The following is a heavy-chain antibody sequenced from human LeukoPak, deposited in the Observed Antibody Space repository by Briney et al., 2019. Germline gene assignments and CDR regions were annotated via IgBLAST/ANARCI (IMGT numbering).Heavy chain of an antibody. J-gene: IGHJ6*02. CDR3: ARARGYEVVPAAINYYGMDV. CDR2: IIPILGIA. D-gene: IGHD2-2*01. V-gene: IGHV1-69*04. Sequence: ASVKVSCKASGGTFSSYAISWVRQAPGQGLEWMGRIIPILGIANHAQKFQGRVTITADKSTSTAYMELSSLRSEDTVVYYCARARGYEVVPAAINYYGMDVWGQGTTVTVSS. CDR1: GGTFSSYA.